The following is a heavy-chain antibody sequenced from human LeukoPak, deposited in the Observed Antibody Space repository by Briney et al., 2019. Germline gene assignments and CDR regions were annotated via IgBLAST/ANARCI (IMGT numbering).Heavy chain of an antibody. J-gene: IGHJ4*02. D-gene: IGHD6-19*01. Sequence: GASVTVSCKASGGTFSSYAISWVRQAPGQGLEWMGWISGYNGNTNYAQKLQGRVTMTTDTSTSTAYMELRSLRSDDTAVYYCARGQQWLVRGFDYWGQGTLVTVSS. V-gene: IGHV1-18*01. CDR3: ARGQQWLVRGFDY. CDR2: ISGYNGNT. CDR1: GGTFSSYA.